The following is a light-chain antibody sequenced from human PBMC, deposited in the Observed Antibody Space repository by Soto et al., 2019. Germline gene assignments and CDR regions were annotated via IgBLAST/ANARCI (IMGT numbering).Light chain of an antibody. CDR2: GAS. CDR1: QSVSSNY. CDR3: QQYGRSPFT. V-gene: IGKV3-20*01. Sequence: EIVMTQSPGTLSLSPGETATLSCRASQSVSSNYVAWFHQKPGQAPRLLIYGASSRATGVPDRFSASGSGTDFTVTISRLVSEDFVVYYCQQYGRSPFTFGHGTKV. J-gene: IGKJ3*01.